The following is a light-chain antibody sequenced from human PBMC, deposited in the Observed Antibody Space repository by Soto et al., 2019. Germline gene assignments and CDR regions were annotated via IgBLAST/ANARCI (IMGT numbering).Light chain of an antibody. CDR1: QSVSSD. CDR2: DAS. Sequence: EIVMTQSPATLSVSPGESATLSCRASQSVSSDLAWYQQTPGQAPRLLIYDASNRATGIPARFTGSGSGTDFTLTISSLEPEDFSVYYCQQRSNWPPVITFGQGTRLEIK. V-gene: IGKV3-11*01. CDR3: QQRSNWPPVIT. J-gene: IGKJ5*01.